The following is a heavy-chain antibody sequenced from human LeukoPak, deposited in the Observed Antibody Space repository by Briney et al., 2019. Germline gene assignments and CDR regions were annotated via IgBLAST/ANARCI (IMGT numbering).Heavy chain of an antibody. V-gene: IGHV1-18*01. CDR2: ISGNNDNP. CDR1: GYTFSNFG. J-gene: IGHJ5*02. CDR3: AREGYCSGGTCYSTMNWFDP. D-gene: IGHD2-15*01. Sequence: ASVKVSCKTSGYTFSNFGINWVRQAPGQGLEWMGWISGNNDNPNYGQKLQGRVTLTTDTSTSTAYMELRSLRSDDTAVYYCAREGYCSGGTCYSTMNWFDPWGQGTLVTVSS.